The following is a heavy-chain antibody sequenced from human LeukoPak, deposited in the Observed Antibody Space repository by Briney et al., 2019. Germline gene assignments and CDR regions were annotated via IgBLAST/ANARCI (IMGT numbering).Heavy chain of an antibody. CDR3: ARAAKLDTIFDY. D-gene: IGHD3/OR15-3a*01. Sequence: PSETLSLTCSVSGDSISSFYWSWIRQPPGKGLEWIGYIYYTGSTNYNPSLWSRVTISLDTSKNQFSLKLTSVTAADTAVYYCARAAKLDTIFDYWGQGILVTVSS. J-gene: IGHJ4*02. V-gene: IGHV4-59*01. CDR1: GDSISSFY. CDR2: IYYTGST.